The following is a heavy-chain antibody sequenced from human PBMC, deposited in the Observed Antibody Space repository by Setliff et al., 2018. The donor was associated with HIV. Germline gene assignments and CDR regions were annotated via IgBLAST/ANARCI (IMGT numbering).Heavy chain of an antibody. D-gene: IGHD3-3*01. V-gene: IGHV1-2*06. CDR1: GYTFTGYH. CDR3: ARDGANYDFWSGSVEYFQH. J-gene: IGHJ1*01. Sequence: ASVKVSCKASGYTFTGYHLHWVRQAPGQGLEWMGRINSSSGGTNYALKFQGRVTMTRDTSISTAYMELRRLRSDDTAVYYCARDGANYDFWSGSVEYFQHWGQGTLVTVSS. CDR2: INSSSGGT.